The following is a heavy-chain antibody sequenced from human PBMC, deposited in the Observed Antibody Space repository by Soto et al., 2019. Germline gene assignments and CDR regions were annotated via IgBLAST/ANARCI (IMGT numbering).Heavy chain of an antibody. V-gene: IGHV4-39*01. D-gene: IGHD2-2*01. Sequence: PSETLSLTCSVSGGSIGSSSYYFGWIRQPPGKGLEWIGSLYYTGTTYYNSSLKSRVTISADKSQNQFSLRLSSGTAADTAVYYCGAYCSRTSCYDWFDTWGQGTLVTVS. CDR1: GGSIGSSSYY. CDR2: LYYTGTT. J-gene: IGHJ5*02. CDR3: GAYCSRTSCYDWFDT.